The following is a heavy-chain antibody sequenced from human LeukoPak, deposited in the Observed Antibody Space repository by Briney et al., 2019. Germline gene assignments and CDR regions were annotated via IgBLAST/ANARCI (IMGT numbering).Heavy chain of an antibody. V-gene: IGHV3-7*01. CDR3: ARDPYGGGGYGAFDI. Sequence: GGSLRLSCVASRFTFSTSWMTWVRQAPGKGLEWVANINQDGSEQVYVDSVKGRFTISRDNAQNSLFLQMGSLRAEDTAMYYCARDPYGGGGYGAFDIWGQGTMVTVSS. J-gene: IGHJ3*02. CDR1: RFTFSTSW. D-gene: IGHD3-22*01. CDR2: INQDGSEQ.